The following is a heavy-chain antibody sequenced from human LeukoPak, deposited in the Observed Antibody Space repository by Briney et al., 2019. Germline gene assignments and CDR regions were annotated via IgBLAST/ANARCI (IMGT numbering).Heavy chain of an antibody. Sequence: SETLCLTCTVSGGSISSYFWSWIRQPPGKGLEWIGSIYHSGSTYYNPSLKGRVTISVDTSMNQFSLKLSSVTAADTAVYYCTRQYSVSSTDYWGQGTLVTVSS. D-gene: IGHD6-6*01. CDR2: IYHSGST. CDR3: TRQYSVSSTDY. J-gene: IGHJ4*02. CDR1: GGSISSYF. V-gene: IGHV4-59*08.